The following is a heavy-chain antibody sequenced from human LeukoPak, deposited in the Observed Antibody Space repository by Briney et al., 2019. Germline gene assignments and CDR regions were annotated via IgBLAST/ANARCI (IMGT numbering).Heavy chain of an antibody. V-gene: IGHV4-61*02. CDR3: AREGSSGY. J-gene: IGHJ4*02. CDR1: GGSISSGSYY. CDR2: IYTSGST. D-gene: IGHD6-19*01. Sequence: SETLSLTCTVSGGSISSGSYYWSWIRQPAGKGLEWIGRIYTSGSTNYNPSLKSRVTISVDTSKNQFSLNLTSVTAADTAVYYCAREGSSGYWGQGTLVTVSS.